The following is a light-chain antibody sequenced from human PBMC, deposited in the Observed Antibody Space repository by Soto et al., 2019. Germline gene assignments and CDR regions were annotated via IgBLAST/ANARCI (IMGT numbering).Light chain of an antibody. V-gene: IGKV3D-15*01. J-gene: IGKJ1*01. CDR2: DTS. CDR1: QGIGST. Sequence: EIVLTQSPGTLSLSPGEGATLSCRASQGIGSTLAWYQQKPGQTPRLLIYDTSTRATGIPDRFSGSGSGTQFTLTISSLQSEDFGTYYCRQYNTWPGTFGQGTKVDIK. CDR3: RQYNTWPGT.